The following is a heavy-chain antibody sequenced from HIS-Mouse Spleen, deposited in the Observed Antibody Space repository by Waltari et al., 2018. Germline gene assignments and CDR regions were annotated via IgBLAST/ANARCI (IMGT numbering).Heavy chain of an antibody. V-gene: IGHV2-70*15. CDR2: IDWDDDK. CDR3: ARIAERYSSGWYAFDY. D-gene: IGHD6-19*01. Sequence: QVTLRESGPALVKPTQTLTLTCPFSGFSLRTSGMCVSWIRQPPGKALEWLARIDWDDDKYYSTSLKTRLTISKDTSKNQVVLTMTNMDPVDTATYYCARIAERYSSGWYAFDYWGQGTLVTVSS. CDR1: GFSLRTSGMC. J-gene: IGHJ4*02.